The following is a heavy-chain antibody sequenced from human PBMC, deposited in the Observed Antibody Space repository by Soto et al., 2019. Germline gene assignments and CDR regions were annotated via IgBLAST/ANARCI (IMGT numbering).Heavy chain of an antibody. CDR1: GFTFSSYV. CDR3: ANGLPETIFGVLIRFDY. J-gene: IGHJ4*02. D-gene: IGHD3-3*01. CDR2: ISASGDST. V-gene: IGHV3-23*01. Sequence: PGGSRRLSCAASGFTFSSYVMSWVRQAPGNGLEWGSSISASGDSTYYADPVKGRFTISRDNSKSTLYLQMNSLRAEDTPVYYCANGLPETIFGVLIRFDYWGQGTLVTVSS.